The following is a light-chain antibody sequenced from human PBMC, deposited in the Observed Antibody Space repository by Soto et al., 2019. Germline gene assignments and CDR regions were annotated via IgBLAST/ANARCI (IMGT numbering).Light chain of an antibody. CDR2: KVS. V-gene: IGKV2-30*01. J-gene: IGKJ1*01. CDR1: QTLAYSNGNTY. Sequence: EVVITHSGLSVRFTLLESSSISWMSWQTLAYSNGNTYLNWFQQRPGQSPRRLIYKVSNRDSGVPDRFSGSGSGTNFTLKISRVEAEDVGVYYCMQGTHWPRTFGQGTKVDNK. CDR3: MQGTHWPRT.